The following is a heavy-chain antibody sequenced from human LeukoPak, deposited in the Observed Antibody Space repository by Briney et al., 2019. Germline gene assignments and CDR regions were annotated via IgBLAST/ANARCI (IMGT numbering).Heavy chain of an antibody. J-gene: IGHJ4*02. CDR3: ARGGWLQLDSDY. CDR1: GGSFSGYY. V-gene: IGHV4-34*01. D-gene: IGHD5-24*01. CDR2: INHSGST. Sequence: SETLSLTCAVYGGSFSGYYWSWIRQPPGKGLEWIGEINHSGSTNYNPSLKSRVTISVDTSKNQFSLKLSSVTAADTAVYYCARGGWLQLDSDYWGQGTLVTVSS.